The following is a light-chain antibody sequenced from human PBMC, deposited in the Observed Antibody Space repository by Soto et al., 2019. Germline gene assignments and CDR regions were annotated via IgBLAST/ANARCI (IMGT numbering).Light chain of an antibody. CDR3: QQYADSPRT. J-gene: IGKJ1*01. CDR2: GAS. CDR1: QSVSSSY. Sequence: EIVLTQSPGPLSLSPGERATLSCRASQSVSSSYLAWYQQKPGQAPSLLIYGASNRATGIPDRFSGSGSGTEFNLTISRLEPEDFAVYYCQQYADSPRTFGQGTKVEIK. V-gene: IGKV3-20*01.